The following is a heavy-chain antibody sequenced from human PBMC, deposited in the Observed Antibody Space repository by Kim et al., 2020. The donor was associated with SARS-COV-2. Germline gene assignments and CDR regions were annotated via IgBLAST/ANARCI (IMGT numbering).Heavy chain of an antibody. D-gene: IGHD1-26*01. J-gene: IGHJ3*02. Sequence: GGSLRLSCAASGFTFSSYGMHWVRQAPGKGLEWVAVISYDGSNKYYADSVKGRFTISRDNSKNTLYLQMNSLRAEDTAVYYCAKSKRIVGATRNAFDIWGQGTMVTVSS. CDR2: ISYDGSNK. CDR1: GFTFSSYG. V-gene: IGHV3-30*18. CDR3: AKSKRIVGATRNAFDI.